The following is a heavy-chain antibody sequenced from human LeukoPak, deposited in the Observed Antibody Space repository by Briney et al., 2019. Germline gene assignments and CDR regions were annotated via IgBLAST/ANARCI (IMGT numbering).Heavy chain of an antibody. Sequence: PSETLSLTCTVSGGSISSYYWSWIRQPPGKGLEWIGYIYYSGSTNYNPSLKSRVTISVDTSKNQFSLRLSSVTAADTAVYYCAGTYRLRRFDPWGQGTLVTVSS. J-gene: IGHJ5*02. D-gene: IGHD2-2*02. CDR2: IYYSGST. CDR1: GGSISSYY. V-gene: IGHV4-59*01. CDR3: AGTYRLRRFDP.